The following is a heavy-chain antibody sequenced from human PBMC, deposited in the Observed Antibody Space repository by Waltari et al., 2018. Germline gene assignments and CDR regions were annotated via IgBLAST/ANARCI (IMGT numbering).Heavy chain of an antibody. CDR2: IYYDALT. CDR1: GVSITSSDYY. Sequence: QVQLQESGPGLAKPSETLSLTCTVSGVSITSSDYYWGWVRQPPGKALEWVGTIYYDALTYYTPSLMSRVTISLDPSNNEFSLTLSSVTAADTALFFCARQSHSFYYHTNGYFWHGFDVWGPGAMVTVSS. J-gene: IGHJ3*01. V-gene: IGHV4-39*01. CDR3: ARQSHSFYYHTNGYFWHGFDV. D-gene: IGHD3-22*01.